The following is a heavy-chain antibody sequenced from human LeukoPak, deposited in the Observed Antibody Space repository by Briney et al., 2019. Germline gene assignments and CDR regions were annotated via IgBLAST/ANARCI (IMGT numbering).Heavy chain of an antibody. D-gene: IGHD4-17*01. CDR3: ARELHYGDYDPGGY. J-gene: IGHJ4*02. V-gene: IGHV1-18*01. Sequence: ASVKVSCKASGYTFTSYGISWVRHAPGQGLEWMGWISAYNGNTNYAQKLQGRVTMTTDTSTSTAYMELRSLRSDDTAVYYCARELHYGDYDPGGYWGQGTLVTVSS. CDR2: ISAYNGNT. CDR1: GYTFTSYG.